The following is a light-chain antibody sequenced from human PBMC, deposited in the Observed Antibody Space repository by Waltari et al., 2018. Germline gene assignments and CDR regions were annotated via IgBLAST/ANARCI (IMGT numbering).Light chain of an antibody. CDR1: SSNIGNNV. V-gene: IGLV1-36*01. Sequence: QSVVTQTPSVSEAPGQRVTISCSGGSSNIGNNVVNWYQQFPGKAPKLLIYYDALLSPGVADRFPGSRSGTSASLAISGLQSEDEAHYYCAVWDDSLNAQLFGGGTKVTVL. CDR2: YDA. J-gene: IGLJ3*02. CDR3: AVWDDSLNAQL.